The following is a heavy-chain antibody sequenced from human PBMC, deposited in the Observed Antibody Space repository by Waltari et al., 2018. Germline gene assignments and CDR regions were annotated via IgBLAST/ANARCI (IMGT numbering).Heavy chain of an antibody. J-gene: IGHJ4*02. D-gene: IGHD5-12*01. CDR1: GFRFGDYW. CDR2: INVDGGYI. V-gene: IGHV3-74*01. Sequence: EVHLAESGGGVVQPGGYLRLSCPGSGFRFGDYWMHWVRQAPGKGLEWVSRINVDGGYISYGDSVKGRFTISRDNAKNTVFLQLNSLRADDTAVYFCARKAGSGYPYGPFYYDNWGQGTLVTVSS. CDR3: ARKAGSGYPYGPFYYDN.